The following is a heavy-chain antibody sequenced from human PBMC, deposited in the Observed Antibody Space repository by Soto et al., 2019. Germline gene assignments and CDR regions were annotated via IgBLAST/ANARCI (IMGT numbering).Heavy chain of an antibody. J-gene: IGHJ4*02. CDR3: PRGNSGYGNLQY. CDR1: VCTFSSYW. Sequence: GGSLRLSCAASVCTFSSYWMHCVRQAPGKWLVWVSRIKGDGSETNYADSVKGRFTISRDNAKNTLYLQLNSLRAEDTAVYYCPRGNSGYGNLQYWGQATRVNLSS. V-gene: IGHV3-74*01. CDR2: IKGDGSET. D-gene: IGHD5-12*01.